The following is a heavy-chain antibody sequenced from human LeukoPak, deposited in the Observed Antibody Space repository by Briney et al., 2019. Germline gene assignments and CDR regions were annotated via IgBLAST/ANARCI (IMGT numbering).Heavy chain of an antibody. Sequence: GGSLRLSCAASGYTFSSHGLTWVRQAPGKGLEWVSTINGAGGNTYYAETVKGRFTISRDNSKNTLYLQMHSLRAEDTAIYYCAKVSVCYGCYLDYWGQGTLVTVS. CDR2: INGAGGNT. CDR3: AKVSVCYGCYLDY. CDR1: GYTFSSHG. D-gene: IGHD3-16*01. V-gene: IGHV3-23*01. J-gene: IGHJ4*02.